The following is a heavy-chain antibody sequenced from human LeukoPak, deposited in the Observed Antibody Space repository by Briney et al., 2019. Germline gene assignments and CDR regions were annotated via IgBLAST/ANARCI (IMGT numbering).Heavy chain of an antibody. D-gene: IGHD1-1*01. CDR2: IRDKPNNYAT. V-gene: IGHV3-73*01. J-gene: IGHJ5*02. Sequence: PGGSLRLSCAASGFTFSGSAIHWVRQASGKGLEWVGRIRDKPNNYATAYAESMKGRLTVSRDDSQNTASLQMNSLKTEDTAVYYCVAVAATGTWIDPWGQGTLVTVSS. CDR1: GFTFSGSA. CDR3: VAVAATGTWIDP.